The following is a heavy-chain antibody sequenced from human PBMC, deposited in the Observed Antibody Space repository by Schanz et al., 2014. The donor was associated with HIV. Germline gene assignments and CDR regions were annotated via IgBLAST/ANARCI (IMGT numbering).Heavy chain of an antibody. J-gene: IGHJ5*02. V-gene: IGHV3-23*01. CDR2: IGGRGGST. CDR1: GFTFSGFA. CDR3: ARDRAGTAVGGLGWFDP. D-gene: IGHD1-7*01. Sequence: QLLESGGGLVQPGGLLRLSCAASGFTFSGFAMSWVRQAPGKGLEWVSAIGGRGGSTYYADSVKGRFTISRDNSKNTLYLQMNSLRVEDTAVYYCARDRAGTAVGGLGWFDPWGQGTLVTVSS.